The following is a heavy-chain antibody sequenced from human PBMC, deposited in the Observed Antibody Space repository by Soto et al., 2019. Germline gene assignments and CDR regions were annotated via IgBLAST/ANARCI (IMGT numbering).Heavy chain of an antibody. Sequence: QVQLVESGGGVVQPGRSLRLSCAASGFTFSSYGMHWVRQAPGKGLEWVAVIWYDGSNKYYADSVKGRLTISRDNSKNTLYLQMNSLRAEDTAVYYCARDQAPRYSSSSWYYYGMDVWGQGTTVTVSS. CDR3: ARDQAPRYSSSSWYYYGMDV. CDR2: IWYDGSNK. J-gene: IGHJ6*02. D-gene: IGHD6-6*01. V-gene: IGHV3-33*01. CDR1: GFTFSSYG.